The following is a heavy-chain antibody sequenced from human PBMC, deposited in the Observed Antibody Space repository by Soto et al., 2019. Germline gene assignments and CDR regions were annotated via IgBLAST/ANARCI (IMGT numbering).Heavy chain of an antibody. V-gene: IGHV4-30-2*01. CDR1: GVSISSGGYS. D-gene: IGHD2-2*01. CDR3: TRSSSTVTTLDY. J-gene: IGHJ4*02. CDR2: IYHSGST. Sequence: QLQLPESGSGLVKPSQTLSLTCAVSGVSISSGGYSWSWIRQPPGKGLEWVGYIYHSGSTYYNPSLKSRVTISIYRSKNQFSLKLSSVTAADTAVYYCTRSSSTVTTLDYWGQGTLVTVSS.